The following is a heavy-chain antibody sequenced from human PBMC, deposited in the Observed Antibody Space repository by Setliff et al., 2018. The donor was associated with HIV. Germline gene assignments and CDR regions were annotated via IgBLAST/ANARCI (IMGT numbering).Heavy chain of an antibody. Sequence: PSEPLSLTCAVYVGSFSGHYWIWIRQPPGKGLEWIGETNPSGSTKYNPSLKSRVTISMDTSKNQFSLKLTSVTAADTAVYYCARGNDNGQRGGNYYFMDVWDKGTTVTVS. CDR2: TNPSGST. CDR3: ARGNDNGQRGGNYYFMDV. D-gene: IGHD4-17*01. J-gene: IGHJ6*03. CDR1: VGSFSGHY. V-gene: IGHV4-34*01.